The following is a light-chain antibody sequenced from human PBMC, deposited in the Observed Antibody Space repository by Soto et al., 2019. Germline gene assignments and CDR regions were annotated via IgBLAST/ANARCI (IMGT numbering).Light chain of an antibody. CDR3: QQYYSTPPT. Sequence: DIVMTQSPDSLAVSLGERATINCKSSQSVLYSSNNKNYLAWYQQKPGQPPKLLLYWASTRESGVPDRFSGSGSGTDFTLTISSLQAEDGAVYYCQQYYSTPPTFGGGTKVEIK. J-gene: IGKJ4*01. V-gene: IGKV4-1*01. CDR1: QSVLYSSNNKNY. CDR2: WAS.